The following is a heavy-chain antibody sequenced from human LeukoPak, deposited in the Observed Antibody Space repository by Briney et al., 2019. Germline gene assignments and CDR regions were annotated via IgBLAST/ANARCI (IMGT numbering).Heavy chain of an antibody. CDR2: IYYSGST. J-gene: IGHJ4*02. CDR1: GGYISSNSYY. CDR3: ARDKGGSYVL. D-gene: IGHD1-26*01. V-gene: IGHV4-39*07. Sequence: SETLSLTCTVSGGYISSNSYYWGWIRQPPGKGLEWIGSIYYSGSTYYNPSLKSRVTISVDTSKNQFSLKLSSVTAAGTAVYYCARDKGGSYVLWGQGTLVTVSS.